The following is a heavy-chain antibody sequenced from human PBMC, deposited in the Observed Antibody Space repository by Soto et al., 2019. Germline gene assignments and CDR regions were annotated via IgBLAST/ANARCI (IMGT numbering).Heavy chain of an antibody. Sequence: QVHLVQSGAEMKKPGSSVKVSCKVSGGDLTNSGISWVRQAPGQGLEWMGGIFPLLAMVDYSQKFQGRLTITVDESTNTAYMGLCILRSEGMAVYYCAKEDGAAFKSWGSGTLVIVSS. V-gene: IGHV1-69*04. CDR3: AKEDGAAFKS. J-gene: IGHJ1*01. D-gene: IGHD1-26*01. CDR2: IFPLLAMV. CDR1: GGDLTNSG.